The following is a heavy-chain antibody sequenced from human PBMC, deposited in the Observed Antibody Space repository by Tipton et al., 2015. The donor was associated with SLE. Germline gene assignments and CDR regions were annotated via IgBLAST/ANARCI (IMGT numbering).Heavy chain of an antibody. D-gene: IGHD3-3*01. Sequence: TLSLTCSVSGDSISNVGYYWSWIRQHPGKGLEWIGNIYYSGSAYYNAPLKSRVSISLDTSKNHFSRRVNSVTAADTAVYYCARENYDSWSGFYRRWFDPWGQGTLVTVSS. CDR2: IYYSGSA. CDR3: ARENYDSWSGFYRRWFDP. CDR1: GDSISNVGYY. J-gene: IGHJ5*02. V-gene: IGHV4-31*03.